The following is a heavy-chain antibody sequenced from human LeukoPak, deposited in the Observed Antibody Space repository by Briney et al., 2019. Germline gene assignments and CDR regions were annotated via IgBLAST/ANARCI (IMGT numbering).Heavy chain of an antibody. CDR3: SRDLGGSYNDY. V-gene: IGHV1-46*04. CDR1: GYTFTTYY. Sequence: RASVKVSCKASGYTFTTYYMHWVRQAPGQGLEWVGVINPSGCTTTYAQKLQGRVTMTRDTSTSTVYMELSSLRIEDTAVYYCSRDLGGSYNDYWGQGTMVTVSS. D-gene: IGHD1-26*01. J-gene: IGHJ4*02. CDR2: INPSGCTT.